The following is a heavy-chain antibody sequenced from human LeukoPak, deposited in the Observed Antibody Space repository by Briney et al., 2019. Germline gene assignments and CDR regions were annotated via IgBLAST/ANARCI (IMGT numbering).Heavy chain of an antibody. CDR1: GFTFSSYA. Sequence: GGSLRLSRAASGFTFSSYAMSWVRQAPGKGLEWVSAISGSGGSTYYADSVKGRFTISRDNSKNTLYLQMNSLGAEDTAVYYCAMAVGYSSSWYPAFDIWGQGTMVTVSS. J-gene: IGHJ3*02. V-gene: IGHV3-23*01. CDR3: AMAVGYSSSWYPAFDI. D-gene: IGHD6-13*01. CDR2: ISGSGGST.